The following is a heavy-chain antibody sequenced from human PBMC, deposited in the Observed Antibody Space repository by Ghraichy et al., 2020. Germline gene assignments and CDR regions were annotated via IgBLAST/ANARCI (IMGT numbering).Heavy chain of an antibody. CDR3: AREIVGSGFDY. D-gene: IGHD2-15*01. CDR2: IDWDDEK. V-gene: IGHV2-70*04. CDR1: GFSLSTSGMR. J-gene: IGHJ4*02. Sequence: SGPTLVKPTQTLTLTCTFSGFSLSTSGMRVNWIRQSPGKALEWLARIDWDDEKFHSTSLKTRLTISKDTSKNQVVLTVTNMDPVDTATYYCAREIVGSGFDYWGLGTLVTVSS.